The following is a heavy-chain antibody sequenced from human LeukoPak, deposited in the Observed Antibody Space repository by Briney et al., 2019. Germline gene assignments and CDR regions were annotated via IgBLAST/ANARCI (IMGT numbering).Heavy chain of an antibody. CDR3: AGDRGIAAVDY. Sequence: GGSLRLSCAVSGFSFCSYAMHWVGQAPDKGLGWGALISYDGSNKYYGDSVKGRFTISRDNSKNTLYLQMNSLRAEDTAVYYCAGDRGIAAVDYWGQGTLVTGAS. CDR2: ISYDGSNK. D-gene: IGHD6-13*01. V-gene: IGHV3-30*04. CDR1: GFSFCSYA. J-gene: IGHJ4*02.